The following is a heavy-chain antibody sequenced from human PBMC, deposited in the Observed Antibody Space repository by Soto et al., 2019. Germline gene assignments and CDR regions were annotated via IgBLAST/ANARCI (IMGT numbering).Heavy chain of an antibody. CDR1: GFTFSNAW. D-gene: IGHD6-13*01. CDR2: IKSETDGGTP. CDR3: ATDSPGSWYRGVFDS. Sequence: EVQLVESGGGLVKPGGSLRLSCAASGFTFSNAWMTWVRQAAGKGQEWVGRIKSETDGGTPDYGAPVNGRFTISRDDSESTEYLQLNSLKTDDTAVYYCATDSPGSWYRGVFDSWGQGTLVTVSS. J-gene: IGHJ4*02. V-gene: IGHV3-15*01.